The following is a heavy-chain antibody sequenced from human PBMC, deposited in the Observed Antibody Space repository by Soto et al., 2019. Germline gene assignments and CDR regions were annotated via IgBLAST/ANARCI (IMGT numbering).Heavy chain of an antibody. D-gene: IGHD6-19*01. Sequence: SETLSLTCTVSGGCISSSSYYWGWIRQPPGKGLEWIGSIYYSGSTYYNPSLKSRVTISVDTSKNQFSLKLSSVTAADTAVYYCARQQWQDDYYDYWGQGTLVTVSS. CDR3: ARQQWQDDYYDY. V-gene: IGHV4-39*01. CDR1: GGCISSSSYY. J-gene: IGHJ4*02. CDR2: IYYSGST.